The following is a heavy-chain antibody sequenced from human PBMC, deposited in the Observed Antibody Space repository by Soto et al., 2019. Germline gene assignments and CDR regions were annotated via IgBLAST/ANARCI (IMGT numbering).Heavy chain of an antibody. CDR1: GGSVSSGSYY. CDR3: ARVRNSYYYGMDV. V-gene: IGHV4-61*01. CDR2: IYYSGST. Sequence: PSETLSLTCTVSGGSVSSGSYYWSWIRQPPGKGLEWIGYIYYSGSTNYNPSLKSRVTISVDTSKNQFSLKLSSVTAADTAVYYCARVRNSYYYGMDVWGQGTTVT. J-gene: IGHJ6*02.